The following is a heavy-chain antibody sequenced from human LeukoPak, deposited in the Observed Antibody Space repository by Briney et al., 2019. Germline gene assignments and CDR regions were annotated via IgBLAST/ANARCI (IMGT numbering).Heavy chain of an antibody. J-gene: IGHJ5*02. V-gene: IGHV4-34*01. Sequence: SETLSLTCAVYGGSFSGYYWSWIRQPPGKGLEWIGEINHSGSTNYNPPLKSRVTISVDTSKNQFSLKLSSVTAADTAVYYCARVVVDVTRWFDPWGQGTLVTVSS. CDR3: ARVVVDVTRWFDP. CDR2: INHSGST. CDR1: GGSFSGYY. D-gene: IGHD2-15*01.